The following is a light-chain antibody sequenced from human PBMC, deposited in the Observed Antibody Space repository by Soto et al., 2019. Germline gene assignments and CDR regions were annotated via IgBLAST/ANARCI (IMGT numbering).Light chain of an antibody. V-gene: IGKV1-5*03. CDR2: KAS. J-gene: IGKJ1*01. CDR1: QSMGNW. Sequence: DIQMTQSPSTLSASVGDRVTITCRASQSMGNWLAWYQQKPGKAPKLLIYKASSLESGVPSRFSGSGSGTEFTLTISSLQPHDFATYHCLQYNSYSRTFGQGTKVEIK. CDR3: LQYNSYSRT.